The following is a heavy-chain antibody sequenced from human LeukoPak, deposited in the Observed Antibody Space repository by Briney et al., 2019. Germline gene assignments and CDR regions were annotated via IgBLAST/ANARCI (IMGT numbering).Heavy chain of an antibody. V-gene: IGHV3-48*02. CDR1: GFTFSSYS. CDR3: ARSNYDSSGRDFDY. D-gene: IGHD3-22*01. CDR2: ISSSSSTI. J-gene: IGHJ4*02. Sequence: GSLILSCAASGFTFSSYSMNWARQAPGKGLEWVSYISSSSSTIYYADSVKGRFTISRDNAKNSLYLQMNSLRDEDTAVYYCARSNYDSSGRDFDYWGQGTLVTVSS.